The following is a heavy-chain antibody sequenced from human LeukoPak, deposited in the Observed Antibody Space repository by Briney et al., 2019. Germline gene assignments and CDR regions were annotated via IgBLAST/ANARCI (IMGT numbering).Heavy chain of an antibody. D-gene: IGHD7-27*01. V-gene: IGHV4-34*01. CDR3: ARETPGAGHFDY. Sequence: SETLSLTCAVYGGSFSGYYWSWIRQPPGKGLEWIGEINHSGSTNYNPSLKSRVTISVDTSKNQFSLKLSSVTAADTAVYYCARETPGAGHFDYWGQGSLVTVSS. J-gene: IGHJ4*02. CDR1: GGSFSGYY. CDR2: INHSGST.